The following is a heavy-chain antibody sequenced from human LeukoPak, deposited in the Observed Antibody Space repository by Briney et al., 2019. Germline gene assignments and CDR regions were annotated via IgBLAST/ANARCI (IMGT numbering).Heavy chain of an antibody. V-gene: IGHV3-23*01. D-gene: IGHD6-19*01. CDR3: AKRGPAGAGKSPDYFDY. Sequence: PGGSLRLSCAPSGFTFTSYVMSGVRQAPGKGLEWVSAISGSGGSTYYADSVKGRFTISRDNSKNTLYLQMNSLRADDTAVYYCAKRGPAGAGKSPDYFDYWGQGTLVTVSS. CDR1: GFTFTSYV. J-gene: IGHJ4*02. CDR2: ISGSGGST.